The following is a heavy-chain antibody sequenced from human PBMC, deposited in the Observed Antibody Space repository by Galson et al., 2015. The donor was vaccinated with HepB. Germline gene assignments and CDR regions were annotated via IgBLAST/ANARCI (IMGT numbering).Heavy chain of an antibody. V-gene: IGHV1-46*01. CDR3: ARALHQGPIGLPPGTLLQEHL. CDR1: GYTFTNYY. CDR2: INPSGGST. Sequence: SVKVSCKASGYTFTNYYMHWVRQAPGQGLEWMGIINPSGGSTSYAQSFQGGVTMTRDTSTSTVYMELTSLRSEDTAVYYCARALHQGPIGLPPGTLLQEHLWG. J-gene: IGHJ6*01.